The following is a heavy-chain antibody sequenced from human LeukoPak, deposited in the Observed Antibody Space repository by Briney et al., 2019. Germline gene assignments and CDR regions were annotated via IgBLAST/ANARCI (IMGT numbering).Heavy chain of an antibody. CDR1: GFTFNNYG. J-gene: IGHJ4*02. V-gene: IGHV3-30*02. CDR3: AKVDLWSGYYTGIEY. Sequence: QPGGSLRLSCAASGFTFNNYGMHWVRQAPGKGLEWVTFIRYDGSNKYYADSVKGRFTISRDNSKNTLYLQMNSLRAEETAVYYCAKVDLWSGYYTGIEYCGQGTLVTVSS. D-gene: IGHD3-3*01. CDR2: IRYDGSNK.